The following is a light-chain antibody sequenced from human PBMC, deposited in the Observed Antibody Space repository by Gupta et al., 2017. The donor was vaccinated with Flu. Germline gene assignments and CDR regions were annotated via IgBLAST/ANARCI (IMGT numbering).Light chain of an antibody. V-gene: IGKV3-15*01. J-gene: IGKJ2*01. CDR2: GAS. CDR1: QSVSSN. Sequence: EIVMTPSPAILSVSAGARTTLSCSASQSVSSNLAWYQQKPGQAPRLLIYGASTRATGIPARFSGSGSGTEFTLTISSLQAEDFAVYYCQQHNNSPFTFGQGTKLEIK. CDR3: QQHNNSPFT.